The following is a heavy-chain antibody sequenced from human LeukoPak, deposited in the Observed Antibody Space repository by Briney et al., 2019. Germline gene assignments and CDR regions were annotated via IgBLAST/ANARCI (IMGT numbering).Heavy chain of an antibody. Sequence: PSETLSLTCTVSGGSISSYYWSWIRQPPGKGLEWIGYIYYSGSTNYNPSLKSRVTISVDTSKNQFSLKLSSVTAADTAVYYCARQVPTVTTGDNWFDPWGQGTLVTVSS. V-gene: IGHV4-59*08. CDR1: GGSISSYY. CDR3: ARQVPTVTTGDNWFDP. CDR2: IYYSGST. D-gene: IGHD4-17*01. J-gene: IGHJ5*02.